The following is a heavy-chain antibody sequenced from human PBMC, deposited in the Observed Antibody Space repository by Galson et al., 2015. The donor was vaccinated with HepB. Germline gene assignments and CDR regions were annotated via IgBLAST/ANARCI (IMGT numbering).Heavy chain of an antibody. J-gene: IGHJ5*02. V-gene: IGHV3-21*01. CDR2: ISSSSSYI. Sequence: SLRLSCAASGFTFSTYSMNWVRQAPGKGLEWVSSISSSSSYIYYADSVKGRFTISRDNAKNSLYLQMNSLRAEDTAVYYCARDLGDSRSWRRKNWFDPWGQGTLVTVSS. D-gene: IGHD6-13*01. CDR1: GFTFSTYS. CDR3: ARDLGDSRSWRRKNWFDP.